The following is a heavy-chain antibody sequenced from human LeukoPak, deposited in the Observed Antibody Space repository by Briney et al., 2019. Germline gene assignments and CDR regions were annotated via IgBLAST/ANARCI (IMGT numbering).Heavy chain of an antibody. J-gene: IGHJ4*02. CDR2: ISSSSSYI. D-gene: IGHD6-6*01. V-gene: IGHV3-21*01. CDR3: ARDQYSSSSGRLSY. Sequence: GGSLRLSCAASGFTFSSYSMNWVRQAPGKGLEWVSSISSSSSYIYYAGSVKGRFTISRDNAKNSLYLQMNSLRAEDTAVYYCARDQYSSSSGRLSYWGQGTLVTVSS. CDR1: GFTFSSYS.